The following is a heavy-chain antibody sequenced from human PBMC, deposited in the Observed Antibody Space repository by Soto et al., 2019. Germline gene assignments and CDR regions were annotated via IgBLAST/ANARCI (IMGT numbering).Heavy chain of an antibody. CDR2: ISDSGGTT. D-gene: IGHD3-10*01. V-gene: IGHV3-23*01. J-gene: IGHJ4*02. CDR3: AREYGSGSYYTGY. CDR1: GFTFSTYA. Sequence: GGSLRLSCAASGFTFSTYAMNWVRQAPGEGLEWVSGISDSGGTTYYADSVKGRFTISRDNSKNTLYLQMNSLRAEDTAVYYCAREYGSGSYYTGYWGQGTLVTVSS.